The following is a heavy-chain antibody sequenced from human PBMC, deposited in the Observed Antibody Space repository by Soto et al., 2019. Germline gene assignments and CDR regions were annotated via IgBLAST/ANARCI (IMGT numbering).Heavy chain of an antibody. V-gene: IGHV4-34*01. CDR1: GGSFSGYY. J-gene: IGHJ6*02. CDR3: AREWVVPTRYDYYYYYGMDV. CDR2: INHSGST. Sequence: PSETLSLTCAVYGGSFSGYYWSWIRQPPGKGLEWIGEINHSGSTNYNPSLKSRVTISVDTSKNQFSLKLSSVTAADTAVYYCAREWVVPTRYDYYYYYGMDVWGQGTTVTVSS. D-gene: IGHD2-2*01.